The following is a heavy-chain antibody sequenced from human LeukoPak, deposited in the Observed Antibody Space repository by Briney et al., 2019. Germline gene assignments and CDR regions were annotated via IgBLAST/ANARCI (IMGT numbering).Heavy chain of an antibody. Sequence: GRPLRLSCAASGFTFSSYAMHWVRQAPGKGLEWVAVISYDGSNKYYADSVKGRFTISRDNSKNTLYLQMNSLRAEDTAVYYCARDYYGLHWGQGTLVTVSS. D-gene: IGHD3-10*01. CDR1: GFTFSSYA. CDR3: ARDYYGLH. J-gene: IGHJ4*02. CDR2: ISYDGSNK. V-gene: IGHV3-30*04.